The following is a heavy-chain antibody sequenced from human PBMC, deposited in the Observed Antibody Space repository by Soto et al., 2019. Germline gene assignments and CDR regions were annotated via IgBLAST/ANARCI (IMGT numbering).Heavy chain of an antibody. J-gene: IGHJ4*02. V-gene: IGHV3-21*01. Sequence: EVQLVESGGGLVKPGGSLRLPCAASGFTFSSYNMNWVRQAPGKGLEWVSSISSSSDYMYYADSVKGRFTISRDNAKNSLYLQMNSLRAEDTAVYYCARSLGYCSGGNCYYFDCWGQGTLVTVSS. D-gene: IGHD2-15*01. CDR2: ISSSSDYM. CDR3: ARSLGYCSGGNCYYFDC. CDR1: GFTFSSYN.